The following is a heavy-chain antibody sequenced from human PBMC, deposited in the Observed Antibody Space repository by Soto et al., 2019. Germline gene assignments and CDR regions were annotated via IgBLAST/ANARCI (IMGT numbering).Heavy chain of an antibody. CDR3: SRLKEYSGYADLDS. D-gene: IGHD5-12*01. V-gene: IGHV3-49*03. CDR2: IRSKAYGGST. J-gene: IGHJ4*02. CDR1: GFILGDYA. Sequence: AGGSLRLSCTGSGFILGDYALSWFRQAPGKGLEWVGFIRSKAYGGSTEYAASVKGRFTISRDDSKSIAYLQMNSLKTEDTAVYYCSRLKEYSGYADLDSWGRGTPVTVSS.